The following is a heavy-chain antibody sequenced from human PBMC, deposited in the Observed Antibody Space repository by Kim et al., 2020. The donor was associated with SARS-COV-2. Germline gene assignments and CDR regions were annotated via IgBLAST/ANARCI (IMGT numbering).Heavy chain of an antibody. J-gene: IGHJ6*02. CDR1: GFTFSNYW. CDR2: IKQHGSEI. CDR3: ARSNAMDV. V-gene: IGHV3-7*03. Sequence: GGSLRLSCAAYGFTFSNYWMTWVRQAPGKGLEWVANIKQHGSEIYYVDSVKGRFTISRDDAKNSLYLQMNSLRAEDTALYYCARSNAMDVWGQGTTVTVSS.